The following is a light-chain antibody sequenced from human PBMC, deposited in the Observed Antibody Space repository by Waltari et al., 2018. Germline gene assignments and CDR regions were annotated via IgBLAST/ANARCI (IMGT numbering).Light chain of an antibody. J-gene: IGKJ1*01. CDR1: QGFSNY. CDR2: AAS. V-gene: IGKV1-16*01. CDR3: QQYGSYPRT. Sequence: DIQVTQSPSSLSASVGDRVTITCRASQGFSNYLAWVQQKPGKAPKSLIYAASRLQSGAPSRCSGSGSGTEFALTISSLQPEDCATYYCQQYGSYPRTFGQGTKVEIK.